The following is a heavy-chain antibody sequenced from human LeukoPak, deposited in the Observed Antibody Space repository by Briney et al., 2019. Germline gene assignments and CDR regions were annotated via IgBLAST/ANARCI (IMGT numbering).Heavy chain of an antibody. V-gene: IGHV4-39*01. D-gene: IGHD6-6*01. CDR1: GGSISSSSYY. CDR3: ARHGWGLAARPDY. J-gene: IGHJ4*02. Sequence: SETLSLTCTVSGGSISSSSYYWGWIRQPPGKGLEWIGSIYYSGSTYYNPSLKSRVTISVDTSKNQFSLKLSSVTAADTAVYYCARHGWGLAARPDYWGQGTLVTVSS. CDR2: IYYSGST.